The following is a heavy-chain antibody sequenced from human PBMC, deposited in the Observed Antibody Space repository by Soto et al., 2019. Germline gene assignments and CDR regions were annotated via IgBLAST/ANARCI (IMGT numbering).Heavy chain of an antibody. V-gene: IGHV5-51*01. D-gene: IGHD3-3*01. CDR1: GYYFAGYW. J-gene: IGHJ4*02. CDR3: ARGGVSTRTFDY. Sequence: GESLEIYCKGSGYYFAGYWIAWGRQMPGKGLELMVIIYPSDSDNTYRPSFQGQVTIAADKSIGSAYLQWSSLRASDTSLYYCARGGVSTRTFDYWGQGILVTVSS. CDR2: IYPSDSDN.